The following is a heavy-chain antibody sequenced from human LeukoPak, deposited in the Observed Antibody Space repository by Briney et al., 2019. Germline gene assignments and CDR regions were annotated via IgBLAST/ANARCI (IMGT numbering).Heavy chain of an antibody. Sequence: GGSLRLSCAASGFTFSSYSMNWVRQAPGRGLEWVSSISSSSSYIYYADSVKGRFTISRDNAKNSLYLQMNSLRAEDTAVYYCARTYYGSGSYYNVGWFDPWGQGTLVTVSS. V-gene: IGHV3-21*01. D-gene: IGHD3-10*01. CDR2: ISSSSSYI. CDR1: GFTFSSYS. J-gene: IGHJ5*02. CDR3: ARTYYGSGSYYNVGWFDP.